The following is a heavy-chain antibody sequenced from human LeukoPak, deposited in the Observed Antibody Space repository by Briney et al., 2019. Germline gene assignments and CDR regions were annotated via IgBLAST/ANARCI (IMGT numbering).Heavy chain of an antibody. Sequence: GASVKVSCKASGYTFTSYGISWVRQAPGQGLEWMGWISAYNGNTNYAQKFQGRVTITADESTSTAYMELSSLRSEDTAVYYCARDDVVPAAQGDYYYMDVWGKGTTVTVSS. D-gene: IGHD2-2*01. CDR3: ARDDVVPAAQGDYYYMDV. V-gene: IGHV1-18*01. CDR2: ISAYNGNT. J-gene: IGHJ6*03. CDR1: GYTFTSYG.